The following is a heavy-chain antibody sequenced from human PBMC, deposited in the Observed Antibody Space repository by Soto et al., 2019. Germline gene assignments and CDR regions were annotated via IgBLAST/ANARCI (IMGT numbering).Heavy chain of an antibody. CDR2: ISGSGGST. J-gene: IGHJ4*02. V-gene: IGHV3-23*01. CDR3: AKDYRWQLLVAISFDY. CDR1: GFTFSSYA. Sequence: GGSLRLSCAASGFTFSSYAMSWVRQAPGKGLEWVSAISGSGGSTYYADSVKGRFTIPRDNSKNTLYLQMNSLRAEDTAVYYCAKDYRWQLLVAISFDYCGQGTLVLVAS. D-gene: IGHD2-15*01.